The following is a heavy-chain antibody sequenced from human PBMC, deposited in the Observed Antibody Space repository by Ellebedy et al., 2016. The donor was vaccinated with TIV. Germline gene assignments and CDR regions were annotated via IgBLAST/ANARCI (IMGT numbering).Heavy chain of an antibody. J-gene: IGHJ2*01. CDR3: ARCTTMIRYCYL. V-gene: IGHV4-34*12. CDR2: IIHSGAT. Sequence: SETLSLTXAVQGGSFTGYYWTWIRRPPGKGLEWIGEIIHSGATHYPPSLESRVTMSLDMSKRQFALRLSSATAADTAVYYGARCTTMIRYCYLWGPGTLVAVTS. D-gene: IGHD1-1*01. CDR1: GGSFTGYY.